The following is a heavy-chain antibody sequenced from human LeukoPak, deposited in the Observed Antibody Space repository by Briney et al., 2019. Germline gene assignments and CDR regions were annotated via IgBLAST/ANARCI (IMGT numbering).Heavy chain of an antibody. J-gene: IGHJ6*03. CDR2: INHSGST. V-gene: IGHV4-34*01. CDR1: GGSFSGYY. CDR3: ARGVTIFGVVIIGDYYYMDV. D-gene: IGHD3-3*01. Sequence: SETLSLTCAVYGGSFSGYYWSWIRQPPGKGLEWIGEINHSGSTNYNPSLKSRVTISVDTSKNQFSLKLSSVTAADTAVYYCARGVTIFGVVIIGDYYYMDVWGKGTTVTVSS.